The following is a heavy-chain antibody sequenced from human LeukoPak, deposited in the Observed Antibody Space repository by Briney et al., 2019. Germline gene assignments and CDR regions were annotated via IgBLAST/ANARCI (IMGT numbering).Heavy chain of an antibody. CDR2: IYYGGST. Sequence: SETLSLTCTVSGYSISSSYYWDWIRQPPGKGLECIGSIYYGGSTYYNPSLKSRVTISIDTSKNQFSLKLRSVTAADTAVYYCARSRGRLAQLDYWGQGTLVTVSS. CDR1: GYSISSSYY. J-gene: IGHJ4*02. CDR3: ARSRGRLAQLDY. V-gene: IGHV4-38-2*02. D-gene: IGHD6-25*01.